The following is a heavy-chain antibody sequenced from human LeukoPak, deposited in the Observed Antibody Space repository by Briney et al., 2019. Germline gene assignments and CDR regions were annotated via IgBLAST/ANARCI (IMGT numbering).Heavy chain of an antibody. D-gene: IGHD3-22*01. CDR2: ISSSGSTI. CDR3: ASTATYYYDSSGYTY. J-gene: IGHJ4*02. CDR1: GFTFSDYY. Sequence: KSGGSLRLSCAASGFTFSDYYMSWIRQAPGKGLEWVSYISSSGSTIYYADSVKGRFTISRDNAKNSLYLQMNSLRAEDTAVYYCASTATYYYDSSGYTYWGRGTLVTVSS. V-gene: IGHV3-11*01.